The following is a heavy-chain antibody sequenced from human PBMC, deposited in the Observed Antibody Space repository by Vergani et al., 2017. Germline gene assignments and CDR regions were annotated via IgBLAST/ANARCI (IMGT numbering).Heavy chain of an antibody. J-gene: IGHJ1*01. D-gene: IGHD1-26*01. CDR1: GGSISSDNYY. V-gene: IGHV4-30-4*01. CDR2: IYYSGFT. Sequence: QVQLQESGPGLVKPSQTLSLTCTVSGGSISSDNYYWSWIRQPPGKGLEWIGYIYYSGFTYYNPSLKSRVSISVDTSKNQFSLKLSSVTAADTAVYYCARYSGCDSEYFQHWGQGTLVTVSS. CDR3: ARYSGCDSEYFQH.